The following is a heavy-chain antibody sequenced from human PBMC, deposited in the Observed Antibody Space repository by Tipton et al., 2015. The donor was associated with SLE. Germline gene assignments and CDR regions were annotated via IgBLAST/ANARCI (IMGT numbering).Heavy chain of an antibody. CDR2: IFYSGST. D-gene: IGHD5-12*01. V-gene: IGHV4-39*07. J-gene: IGHJ2*01. CDR1: GDSISSRSYH. Sequence: TLSLTCTVSGDSISSRSYHWGWIRQPPGKGLEWIGSIFYSGSTSYNPSIKSRVTTSVDTSKNQFSLKLSSVTAADTAVDYWARRRGGYAGFDLWGRGTLVTVSS. CDR3: ARRRGGYAGFDL.